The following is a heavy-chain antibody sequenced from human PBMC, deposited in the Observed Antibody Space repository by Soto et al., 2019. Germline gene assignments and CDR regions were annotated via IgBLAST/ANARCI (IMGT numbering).Heavy chain of an antibody. D-gene: IGHD5-18*01. Sequence: GGSLRLSCAASGFTFSSYAMSWVRQAPGKGLEWVSAISGSGGSTYYADSVKGRFTISRDNSKNTLYLQMNSLRAEDPAAYYSAKAQEDTAMVTPVWGQGTTVTVS. V-gene: IGHV3-23*01. CDR1: GFTFSSYA. J-gene: IGHJ6*02. CDR2: ISGSGGST. CDR3: AKAQEDTAMVTPV.